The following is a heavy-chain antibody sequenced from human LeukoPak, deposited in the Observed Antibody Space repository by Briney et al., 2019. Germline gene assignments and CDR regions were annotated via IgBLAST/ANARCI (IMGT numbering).Heavy chain of an antibody. Sequence: PGGSLRLSCEASGFTFSTYEMNWVRQAPGKGLEWVSYISSSGSTLYYADSVKGRFTISRDNAKSSLYLQMNSLRAEDTALYYCARGAHIVVVTAIFDYWGQGTLVTVSS. CDR2: ISSSGSTL. J-gene: IGHJ4*02. CDR1: GFTFSTYE. D-gene: IGHD2-21*02. CDR3: ARGAHIVVVTAIFDY. V-gene: IGHV3-48*03.